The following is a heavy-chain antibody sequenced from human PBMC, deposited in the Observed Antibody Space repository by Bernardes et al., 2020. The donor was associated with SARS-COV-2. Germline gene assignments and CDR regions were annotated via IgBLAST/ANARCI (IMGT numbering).Heavy chain of an antibody. J-gene: IGHJ3*02. D-gene: IGHD5-18*01. CDR1: GYTFTGYY. V-gene: IGHV1-2*04. CDR3: ARAQLWGYDAFDI. CDR2: INPNSGGT. Sequence: ASVKVSCKASGYTFTGYYMHWVRQAPGQGREWMGWINPNSGGTNYAQKFQGWVTMTRDTSISTAYMELSRLRSDDTAVYYCARAQLWGYDAFDIWGQGTMVTVSS.